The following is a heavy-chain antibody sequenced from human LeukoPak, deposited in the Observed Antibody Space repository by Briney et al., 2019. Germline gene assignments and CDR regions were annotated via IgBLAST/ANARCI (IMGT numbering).Heavy chain of an antibody. CDR2: INAGNGNT. CDR1: GYTFTSYA. CDR3: ARAMVREGRDY. Sequence: ASVKVSCKASGYTFTSYAMHWVRQAPGQRLEWMGWINAGNGNTKYSQKFQGRVTMTRNTSISTAYMELSSLRSEDTAVYYCARAMVREGRDYWGQGTLVTVSS. D-gene: IGHD3-10*01. J-gene: IGHJ4*02. V-gene: IGHV1-3*01.